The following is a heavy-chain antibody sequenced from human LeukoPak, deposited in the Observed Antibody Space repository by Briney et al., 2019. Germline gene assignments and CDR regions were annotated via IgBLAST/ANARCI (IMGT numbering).Heavy chain of an antibody. CDR1: GGSISSGSYY. CDR3: AREIEAAGTPTFDP. CDR2: IYTSGST. J-gene: IGHJ5*02. D-gene: IGHD6-13*01. V-gene: IGHV4-61*02. Sequence: SETLSLTCTVSGGSISSGSYYWSWLRQPAGKGLEWIGRIYTSGSTNYNPSLKSRVTMSVDTSKNQFSLKLSSVTAADTAVYYCAREIEAAGTPTFDPWGQGTLVTVSS.